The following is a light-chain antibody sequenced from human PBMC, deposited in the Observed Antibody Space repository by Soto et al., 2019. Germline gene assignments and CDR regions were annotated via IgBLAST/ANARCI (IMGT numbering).Light chain of an antibody. CDR1: QSISSY. V-gene: IGKV1-39*01. J-gene: IGKJ1*01. CDR3: QQSYSSPWT. CDR2: AAS. Sequence: DIQMTQSPSTLSASVGDIVTITFRASQSISSYLNFYQQKPGKAPKLLIYAASSLASGVPTRFSGSGSGTDFTLTISRLQPEDFATYYCQQSYSSPWTFGQGTKVDIK.